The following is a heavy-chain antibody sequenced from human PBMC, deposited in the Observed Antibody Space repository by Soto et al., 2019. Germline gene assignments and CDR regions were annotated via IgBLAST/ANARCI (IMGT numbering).Heavy chain of an antibody. Sequence: PSETLSLTCTVSGYSISSGSYWGWIRQPPGKGPEWIASIYHGGTTFYNPSLKSRITISVDTSHNQFSLNLRSVTAADTAAYYCARAHVKVVAGSTFDYWGHGTLVTVSS. CDR3: ARAHVKVVAGSTFDY. CDR2: IYHGGTT. J-gene: IGHJ4*01. V-gene: IGHV4-38-2*02. CDR1: GYSISSGSY. D-gene: IGHD6-19*01.